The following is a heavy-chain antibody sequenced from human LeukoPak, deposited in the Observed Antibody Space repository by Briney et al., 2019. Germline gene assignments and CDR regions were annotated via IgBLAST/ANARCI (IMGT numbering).Heavy chain of an antibody. CDR1: GGSFSGYY. J-gene: IGHJ6*03. Sequence: PSETLSLTCAVYGGSFSGYYWSWIHQPPGKGLEWIGEINHSGSTNYNPSLKSRVTISVDTSKNQFSLKLSSVTAADTAVYYRARGTYCTNDVCYGLYYYYYYMDVWGKGTTVTVSS. V-gene: IGHV4-34*01. CDR3: ARGTYCTNDVCYGLYYYYYYMDV. D-gene: IGHD2-8*01. CDR2: INHSGST.